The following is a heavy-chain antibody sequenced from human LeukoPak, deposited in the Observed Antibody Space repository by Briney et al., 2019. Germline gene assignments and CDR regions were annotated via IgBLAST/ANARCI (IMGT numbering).Heavy chain of an antibody. Sequence: GGSLRLSCAASGFTFSSYAMSWVRQAPGKGLEWVSAISGSGGSTYYADSVKGRFTISRDNSKNTLYLQMNSPRAEDTAVYYCAREWLMVRGVRDCWGQGTLVTVSS. J-gene: IGHJ4*02. D-gene: IGHD3-10*01. CDR3: AREWLMVRGVRDC. CDR1: GFTFSSYA. CDR2: ISGSGGST. V-gene: IGHV3-23*01.